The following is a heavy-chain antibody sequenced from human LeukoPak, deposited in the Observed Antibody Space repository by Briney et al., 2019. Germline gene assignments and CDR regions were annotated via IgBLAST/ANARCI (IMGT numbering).Heavy chain of an antibody. V-gene: IGHV1-2*02. D-gene: IGHD2-21*02. J-gene: IGHJ5*02. CDR2: INPNSGGT. CDR3: AREVTAQGDT. Sequence: VRQAPGXXLEWMGWINPNSGGTNYAQKFQGRVTMTRDTSISTAYMELSRLRSDDTAVYYCAREVTAQGDTWGQGTLVTVSS.